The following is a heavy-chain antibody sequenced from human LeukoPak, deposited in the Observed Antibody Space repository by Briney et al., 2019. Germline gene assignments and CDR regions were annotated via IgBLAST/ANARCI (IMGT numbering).Heavy chain of an antibody. CDR1: GFTFSNYW. CDR2: IKQDGTEK. V-gene: IGHV3-7*01. J-gene: IGHJ4*02. CDR3: TRDAGCPGGTCYSFYGY. Sequence: QPGGSLRLSCAASGFTFSNYWMTWVRQAPGKGLEWVANIKQDGTEKYYVDSVKGRFTISRDNAENSLYLQMNSLRAEDTAVYYCTRDAGCPGGTCYSFYGYWGQGTLVTVPS. D-gene: IGHD2-15*01.